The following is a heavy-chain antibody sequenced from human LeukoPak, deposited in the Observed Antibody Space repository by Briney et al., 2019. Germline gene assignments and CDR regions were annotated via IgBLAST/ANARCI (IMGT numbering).Heavy chain of an antibody. V-gene: IGHV4-59*08. J-gene: IGHJ3*02. D-gene: IGHD5-24*01. CDR3: ARGAFPVEMATIPGLGSAFDI. Sequence: SVTLSLTCTVSGGSISSYYWSWIRQPPGKGLEWIGYIYYSGSTNYNPSLKSRVTISVDTSKNQFSLKLSSVTAADTAVYYCARGAFPVEMATIPGLGSAFDIWGQGTMVTVSS. CDR1: GGSISSYY. CDR2: IYYSGST.